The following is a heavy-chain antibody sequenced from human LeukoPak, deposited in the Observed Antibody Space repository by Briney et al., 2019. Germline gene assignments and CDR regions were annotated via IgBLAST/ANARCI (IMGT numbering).Heavy chain of an antibody. CDR2: ISAYNGNT. CDR3: ARSQAYCSSTSCQLYNWFDP. Sequence: ASVKVSCTASGYTFTSYGISWVRQAPGQGLEWMGWISAYNGNTNYAQKLQGRVTMTTDTSTSTAYMELRSLRSDDTAVYYCARSQAYCSSTSCQLYNWFDPWGQGTLVTVSS. CDR1: GYTFTSYG. J-gene: IGHJ5*02. V-gene: IGHV1-18*01. D-gene: IGHD2-2*01.